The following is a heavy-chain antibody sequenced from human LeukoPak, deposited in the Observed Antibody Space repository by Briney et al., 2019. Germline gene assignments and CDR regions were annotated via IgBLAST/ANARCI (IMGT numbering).Heavy chain of an antibody. V-gene: IGHV1-2*02. Sequence: ASVKVSCKASGYTFTGYYMHWVRQAPGQGLEWMGWINPNSGGTNYAQKFQGRVIMTRDTSISTAYMELSRLRSDDTAVYYCARQLMRRQHGAFDYWGQGTMVTVSS. D-gene: IGHD6-13*01. CDR1: GYTFTGYY. J-gene: IGHJ4*02. CDR2: INPNSGGT. CDR3: ARQLMRRQHGAFDY.